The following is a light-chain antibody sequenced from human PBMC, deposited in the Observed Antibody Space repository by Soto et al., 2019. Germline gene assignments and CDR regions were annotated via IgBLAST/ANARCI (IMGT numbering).Light chain of an antibody. CDR2: AAS. CDR1: QSIGIY. J-gene: IGKJ1*01. Sequence: DLQMTQSPSSLSASVGDRVTITCRASQSIGIYLNWYQQTPGKAPQLLIYAASSLQSGVPSKFSGTGSGTDFTLTISSLQPEDFATYYCQQSYSSLRTFGPGTKVEIK. V-gene: IGKV1-39*01. CDR3: QQSYSSLRT.